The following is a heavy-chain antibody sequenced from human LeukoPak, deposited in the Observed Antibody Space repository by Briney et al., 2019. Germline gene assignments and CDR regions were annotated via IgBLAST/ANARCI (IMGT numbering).Heavy chain of an antibody. D-gene: IGHD2-2*01. CDR1: GYSISSGYY. V-gene: IGHV4-38-2*01. CDR3: ARPVVPAADFDAFDI. Sequence: PSETLSLTCAVSGYSISSGYYWGWIRQPPGKGLEWIGSTYHSGSTYYNPSLKSRVTISVDTSKNQFSLKLSSVTAADTAVYYCARPVVPAADFDAFDIWGQGTMVTVSS. J-gene: IGHJ3*02. CDR2: TYHSGST.